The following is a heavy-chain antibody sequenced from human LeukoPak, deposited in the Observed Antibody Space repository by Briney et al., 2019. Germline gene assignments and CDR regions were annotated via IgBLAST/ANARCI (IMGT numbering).Heavy chain of an antibody. CDR1: GYAFTSYG. J-gene: IGHJ4*02. Sequence: ASVKVSCKASGYAFTSYGFTWGRQAPGQGLEWMGWISAYSGNTNYAQNFQGRVTMTTDTSTSTVYMELRSLRSDDTAVYYCVGHNIDWYVYCGQGTLVTVSS. V-gene: IGHV1-18*01. CDR2: ISAYSGNT. D-gene: IGHD3-9*01. CDR3: VGHNIDWYVY.